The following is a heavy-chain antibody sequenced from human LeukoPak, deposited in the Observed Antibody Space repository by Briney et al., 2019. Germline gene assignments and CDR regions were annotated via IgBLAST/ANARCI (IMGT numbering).Heavy chain of an antibody. CDR2: IYSSGST. V-gene: IGHV4-4*07. J-gene: IGHJ4*02. CDR3: ARYSSSSKFDY. CDR1: GGSISNYF. Sequence: PSETLSLTCTVSGGSISNYFWSWIRQPAGKGLEWIGRIYSSGSTDYNPSLKSRVTMSVDTSKNQFSLKLTSVTAADTAVYYCARYSSSSKFDYWGQGTLVIVSS. D-gene: IGHD6-6*01.